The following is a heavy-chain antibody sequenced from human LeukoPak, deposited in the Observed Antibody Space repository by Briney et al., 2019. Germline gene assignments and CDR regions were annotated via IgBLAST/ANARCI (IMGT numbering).Heavy chain of an antibody. Sequence: SETLSLTCTVSGGSISSSSYYWSWIRQPPGKGLEWIGEINHSGSTNYNPSLKSRVTISVDTSKNQFSLKLSSVTAADTAVYYCARLLWGRYCSSTSCYSRAFDIWGQGTMVTVSS. V-gene: IGHV4-39*07. CDR2: INHSGST. J-gene: IGHJ3*02. CDR1: GGSISSSSYY. D-gene: IGHD2-2*02. CDR3: ARLLWGRYCSSTSCYSRAFDI.